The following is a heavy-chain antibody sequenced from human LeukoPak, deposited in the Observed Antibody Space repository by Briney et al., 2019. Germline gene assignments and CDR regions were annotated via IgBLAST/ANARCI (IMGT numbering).Heavy chain of an antibody. J-gene: IGHJ4*02. V-gene: IGHV5-51*01. D-gene: IGHD4-17*01. Sequence: GGSLKIFRKGSGYSFYHHWDGWGRQMPGEGLEGVGNHYSTASDTRYSTSFQGQVTISADKSISTAYLQWSSLKASDTAMYYCARQRSDYGDYVGEFYFDYWGQGTLVTVSS. CDR2: HYSTASDT. CDR3: ARQRSDYGDYVGEFYFDY. CDR1: GYSFYHHW.